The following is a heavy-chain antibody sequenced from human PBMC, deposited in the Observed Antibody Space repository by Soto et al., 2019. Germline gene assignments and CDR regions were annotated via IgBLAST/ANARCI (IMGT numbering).Heavy chain of an antibody. Sequence: PSETLSLTCTVSGGSISSSSYYWGWIRQPPGKGLEWIGSIYYSGSTYYNPSLKSRVTISVDTSKNQFSLKLSSVTAADTAVYYCARQRGASGYYFDYWGQGTLVTVSS. CDR3: ARQRGASGYYFDY. J-gene: IGHJ4*02. CDR2: IYYSGST. V-gene: IGHV4-39*01. CDR1: GGSISSSSYY. D-gene: IGHD1-26*01.